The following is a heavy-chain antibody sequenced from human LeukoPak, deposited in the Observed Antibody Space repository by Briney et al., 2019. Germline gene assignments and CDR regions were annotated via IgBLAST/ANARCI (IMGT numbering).Heavy chain of an antibody. Sequence: SETLSLTCTVSGGSISSYYWCWIRQPPGKGLEWLGYIYYSGSTNYNPSLRSRVTISVDTPKNQFSLKLSSVTAADTAVYYCARGSWSGSYWPYYYYGMDVWGQGTAVTVSS. J-gene: IGHJ6*02. V-gene: IGHV4-59*01. CDR3: ARGSWSGSYWPYYYYGMDV. D-gene: IGHD1-26*01. CDR1: GGSISSYY. CDR2: IYYSGST.